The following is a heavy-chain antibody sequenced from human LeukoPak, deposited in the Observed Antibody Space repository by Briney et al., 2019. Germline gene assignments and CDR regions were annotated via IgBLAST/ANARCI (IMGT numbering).Heavy chain of an antibody. CDR2: INHSGST. J-gene: IGHJ6*02. CDR1: GGSFSGYY. D-gene: IGHD3-10*01. V-gene: IGHV4-34*01. CDR3: ARENYYGSGSYYPYYYYGMDV. Sequence: SETLSLTCAVYGGSFSGYYWSWIRQLPGKGLEWIGEINHSGSTNYNPSLKSRVTISVDTSKNQFSLKLSSVTAADTAVYYCARENYYGSGSYYPYYYYGMDVWGQGTTVTVS.